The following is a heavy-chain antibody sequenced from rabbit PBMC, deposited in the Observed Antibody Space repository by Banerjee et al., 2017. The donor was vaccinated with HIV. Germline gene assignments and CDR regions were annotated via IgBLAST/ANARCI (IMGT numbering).Heavy chain of an antibody. D-gene: IGHD1-1*01. CDR3: ARDLVAVIGGNFNV. Sequence: EQLAESGGGLVKPEGSLTLNCKASGVSLNDKDVMCWVRQAPGKGLEWIACINIVTGKSVYANWAEGRFIMSRTSATTVTLQMTSLTAADTATYFCARDLVAVIGGNFNVWGPGTLGTV. CDR2: INIVTGKS. J-gene: IGHJ4*01. CDR1: GVSLNDKDV. V-gene: IGHV1S45*01.